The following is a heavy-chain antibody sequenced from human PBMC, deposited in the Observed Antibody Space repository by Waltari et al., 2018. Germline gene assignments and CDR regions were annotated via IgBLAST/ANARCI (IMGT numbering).Heavy chain of an antibody. J-gene: IGHJ4*02. V-gene: IGHV3-30*04. CDR1: GFTFSDYP. D-gene: IGHD3-22*01. Sequence: VQLVASGGGVVQPGRSLGLSCDASGFTFSDYPMFWVRQAPGKGLEWVAFISYDGDKKYYTDSVKGRFTISRDNSKNTLYLQMNRLRAEDRAMYFCARDPHSSGYYPYFDYWGQGTLVTVSS. CDR2: ISYDGDKK. CDR3: ARDPHSSGYYPYFDY.